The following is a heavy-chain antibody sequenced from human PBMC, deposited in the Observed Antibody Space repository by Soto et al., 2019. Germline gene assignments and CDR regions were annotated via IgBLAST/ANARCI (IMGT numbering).Heavy chain of an antibody. J-gene: IGHJ4*02. CDR3: AKPPPFPFLEWLSRYYFDY. Sequence: AGGSLRLSCAASGFTFSSYGMHWVRQAPGKGLEWVAVISYDGSNKYYADSVKGRFTISRDNSKNTLYLQMNSLRAEDTAVYYCAKPPPFPFLEWLSRYYFDYWGQGTLVTVPQ. CDR1: GFTFSSYG. D-gene: IGHD3-3*01. V-gene: IGHV3-30*18. CDR2: ISYDGSNK.